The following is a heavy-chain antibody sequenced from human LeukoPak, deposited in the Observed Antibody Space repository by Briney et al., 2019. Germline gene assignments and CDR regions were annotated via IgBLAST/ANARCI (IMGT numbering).Heavy chain of an antibody. D-gene: IGHD5-18*01. J-gene: IGHJ6*03. Sequence: SETLSLTCAVYGGSFSGYYWSWIRQPPGKGLEWIGEINHIGSTNYNPSLKSRVTISVNTSKNQSSLKLSSVTAADTAVYYCASSRGYSYGYQDYYYYMDVWGKGTTVTISS. V-gene: IGHV4-34*01. CDR2: INHIGST. CDR3: ASSRGYSYGYQDYYYYMDV. CDR1: GGSFSGYY.